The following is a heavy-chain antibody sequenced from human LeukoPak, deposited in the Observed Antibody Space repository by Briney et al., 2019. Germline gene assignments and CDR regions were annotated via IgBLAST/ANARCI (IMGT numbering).Heavy chain of an antibody. CDR2: IFPADSDT. D-gene: IGHD3-22*01. J-gene: IGHJ4*02. Sequence: GESLKISCKGSGYSFTNYWIGWVRQMPGKGLEWMGIIFPADSDTRYSPSFQGQVTISADKSTSTAYLQWSSLKASDTAMYYCARFAYYDSSAYRVWGQGTLVTVSS. V-gene: IGHV5-51*01. CDR3: ARFAYYDSSAYRV. CDR1: GYSFTNYW.